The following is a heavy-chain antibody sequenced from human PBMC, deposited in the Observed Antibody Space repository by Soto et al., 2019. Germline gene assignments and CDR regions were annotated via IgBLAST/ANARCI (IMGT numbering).Heavy chain of an antibody. D-gene: IGHD1-26*01. CDR2: IYSSGPT. CDR3: ARGDGVVGDTSAFDF. CDR1: GFTVSSYY. J-gene: IGHJ4*02. Sequence: GGSLRLSCATSGFTVSSYYMSWVRRVPEKGLEWVSVIYSSGPTFYADSVKGRFTISRDNPKNSLFLQMNSLRDEDTAVYHCARGDGVVGDTSAFDFWGQGTLVTVSS. V-gene: IGHV3-53*01.